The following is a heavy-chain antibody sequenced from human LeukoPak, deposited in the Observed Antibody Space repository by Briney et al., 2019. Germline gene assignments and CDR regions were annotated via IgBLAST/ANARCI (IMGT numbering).Heavy chain of an antibody. V-gene: IGHV4-34*01. Sequence: PSETLSLTCAVYGGSFSGYYWSWIRQPPGKGLEWIGEINRSGSINYNPSLKSRVTISVDTSKNQFSLKLSSVTAADTAVYYCARGRNYYDSSGQTLFDYWGQGTLVTVSS. CDR3: ARGRNYYDSSGQTLFDY. CDR2: INRSGSI. J-gene: IGHJ4*02. CDR1: GGSFSGYY. D-gene: IGHD3-22*01.